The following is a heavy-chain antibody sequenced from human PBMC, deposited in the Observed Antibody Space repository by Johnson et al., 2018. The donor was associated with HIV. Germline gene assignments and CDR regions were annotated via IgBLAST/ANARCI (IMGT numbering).Heavy chain of an antibody. V-gene: IGHV3-33*06. CDR3: AKDKEYSSSPGAFDI. CDR1: GFTVSSNY. D-gene: IGHD6-6*01. CDR2: IWYDGSNK. Sequence: VQLVESGGGVVQPGRSLRLSCAASGFTVSSNYMSWVRQVPGKGLEWVAVIWYDGSNKYYADSVKGRFTISRDNSKNTLYLQMNSLRAEDTAVYYCAKDKEYSSSPGAFDIWGQGTMVTVSS. J-gene: IGHJ3*02.